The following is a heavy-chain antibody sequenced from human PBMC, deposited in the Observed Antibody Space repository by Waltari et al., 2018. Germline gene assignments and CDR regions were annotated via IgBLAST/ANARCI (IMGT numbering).Heavy chain of an antibody. CDR2: IYTGGST. Sequence: EVQLVESGGGLVQPGGSLRLSCAASGFTVSSHYLSWVRQAPGKGLEWVSVIYTGGSTYYADSVKGRFTISRDNSKNTLYLQMNSLRAEDTAVYYCARDRTAMGHYFDYWGQGTLVTVSS. CDR3: ARDRTAMGHYFDY. D-gene: IGHD5-18*01. CDR1: GFTVSSHY. V-gene: IGHV3-66*02. J-gene: IGHJ4*02.